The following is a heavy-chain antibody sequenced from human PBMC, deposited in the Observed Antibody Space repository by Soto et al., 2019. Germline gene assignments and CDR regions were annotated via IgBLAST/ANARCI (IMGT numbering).Heavy chain of an antibody. Sequence: EVELLESGGDLAQPGGSLRLSCAASGFTFSSHAMSWVRQAPGKGLEWVSAISATGGSTYHADSVKGRFTISRDNSKNQPYLQMRXXTAHAPTVYXYPKGGXXVTKRESXTLDV. D-gene: IGHD2-8*01. CDR3: PKGGXXVTKRESXTLDV. CDR2: ISATGGST. CDR1: GFTFSSHA. V-gene: IGHV3-23*01. J-gene: IGHJ6*01.